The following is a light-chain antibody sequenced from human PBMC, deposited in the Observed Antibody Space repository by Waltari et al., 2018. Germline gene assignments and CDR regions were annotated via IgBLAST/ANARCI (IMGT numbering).Light chain of an antibody. J-gene: IGLJ2*01. CDR1: NSNIGKNA. CDR3: AAWDDSLSGLI. V-gene: IGLV1-36*01. Sequence: QSVLTQPPSVSEAPRQRVTLSCSGRNSNIGKNAVNWYQQLPGKAPKLLIYYDDLLPSGVSDRFSGSRSGTSSSLAISGLQSADEGDYFCAAWDDSLSGLIFGGGTKLTVL. CDR2: YDD.